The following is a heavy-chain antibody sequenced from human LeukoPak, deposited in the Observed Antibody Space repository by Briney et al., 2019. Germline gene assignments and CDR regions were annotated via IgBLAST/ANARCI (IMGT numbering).Heavy chain of an antibody. D-gene: IGHD2-2*01. CDR1: GYSFASHW. CDR2: IYPGDSDT. V-gene: IGHV5-51*01. J-gene: IGHJ5*02. Sequence: GESLKISCKGSGYSFASHWIGWVRQMPGKGLEWMGIIYPGDSDTRYSPSFQGQVTTSADKSITTAYLQWNSLKASDTAMYYCARRAYCSSSSCREDWFDPWGQGTLVTVSS. CDR3: ARRAYCSSSSCREDWFDP.